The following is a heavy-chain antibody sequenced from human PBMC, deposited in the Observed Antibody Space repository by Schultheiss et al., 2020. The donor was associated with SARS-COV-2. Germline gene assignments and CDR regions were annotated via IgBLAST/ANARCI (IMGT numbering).Heavy chain of an antibody. J-gene: IGHJ4*02. V-gene: IGHV3-23*01. CDR2: ISGSGGST. Sequence: GESLKISCAASGFTFSSYAMSWVRQAPGKGLEWVSAISGSGGSTYYADSVKGRFTISRDNSKNTLYLQMNSLRAEDTAVYYCARDGSPGYYDSSGYYPIDYWGQGTLVTVSS. CDR1: GFTFSSYA. CDR3: ARDGSPGYYDSSGYYPIDY. D-gene: IGHD3-22*01.